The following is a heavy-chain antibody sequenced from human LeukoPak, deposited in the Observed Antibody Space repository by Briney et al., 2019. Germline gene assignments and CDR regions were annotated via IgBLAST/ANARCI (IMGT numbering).Heavy chain of an antibody. CDR2: INSAGSEE. CDR1: GFTLTNHW. Sequence: GGSLRLSCAASGFTLTNHWLTWVRQGPGKGPEWVAHINSAGSEEAFLDSVRGRFTISRDNSKNSLYLQMNTLRVEDTAVYYCARGHYGLDVWGQGTTVTVSS. J-gene: IGHJ6*02. CDR3: ARGHYGLDV. V-gene: IGHV3-7*01.